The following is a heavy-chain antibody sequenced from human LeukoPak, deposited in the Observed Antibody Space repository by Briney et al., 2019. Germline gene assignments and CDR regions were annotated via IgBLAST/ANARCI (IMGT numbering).Heavy chain of an antibody. Sequence: KAGGSLRLSCAASGFTFSSYSMHWVRQAPGKGLEWVSSISSSTSYIYYADSVNGRFTISRDNAKNSLYLQMNSLRAEDTAVYYCARANYDSGSPEYWGQGTLVTVSS. CDR2: ISSSTSYI. D-gene: IGHD3-10*01. CDR3: ARANYDSGSPEY. V-gene: IGHV3-21*01. J-gene: IGHJ4*02. CDR1: GFTFSSYS.